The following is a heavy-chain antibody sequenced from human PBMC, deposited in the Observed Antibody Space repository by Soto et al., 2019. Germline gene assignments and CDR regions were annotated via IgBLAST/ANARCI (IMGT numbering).Heavy chain of an antibody. V-gene: IGHV4-39*01. J-gene: IGHJ4*02. Sequence: PSETLSLTCTVSGGSISSSSYYWGWIRQPPGKGLEWIGSIYYSGSTYYNPSLKSRVTISVDTSKNQFSLKLSSVTAADTAVYYCARWYSSGWYVGDYWGQGTLVTVSS. D-gene: IGHD6-19*01. CDR3: ARWYSSGWYVGDY. CDR1: GGSISSSSYY. CDR2: IYYSGST.